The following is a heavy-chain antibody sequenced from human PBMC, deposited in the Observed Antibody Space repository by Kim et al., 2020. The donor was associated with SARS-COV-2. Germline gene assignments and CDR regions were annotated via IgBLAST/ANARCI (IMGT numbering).Heavy chain of an antibody. D-gene: IGHD6-19*01. CDR3: AREESSSGCFDY. J-gene: IGHJ4*02. V-gene: IGHV3-33*01. Sequence: YYADSVKGRFTISRDKSKNTLYLQMNSLRAEDTAVYYCAREESSSGCFDYWGQGTLVTVSS.